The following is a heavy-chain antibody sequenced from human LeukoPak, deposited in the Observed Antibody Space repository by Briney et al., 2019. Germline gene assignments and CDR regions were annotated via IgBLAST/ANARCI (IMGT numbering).Heavy chain of an antibody. CDR1: GYTFTGYY. CDR2: INPNSGGT. D-gene: IGHD3-22*01. Sequence: ASVKVSCKASGYTFTGYYMHWVRQAPGQGLEWMGWINPNSGGTNYAQKFQGRVTMTRDTSISTAYMELSRLRSDNTAVYYCARDRGYYDSSGYYSTIVFDYWGQGTLVTVSS. CDR3: ARDRGYYDSSGYYSTIVFDY. J-gene: IGHJ4*02. V-gene: IGHV1-2*02.